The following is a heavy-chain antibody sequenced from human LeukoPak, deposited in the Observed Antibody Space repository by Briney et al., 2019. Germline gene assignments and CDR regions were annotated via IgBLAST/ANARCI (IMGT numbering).Heavy chain of an antibody. CDR2: ISGSGGST. D-gene: IGHD3-3*01. CDR1: GFTFSSYA. J-gene: IGHJ4*02. V-gene: IGHV3-23*01. Sequence: PGGSLRLSCAASGFTFSSYAMSWVRQAPGKGLEWVSAISGSGGSTYYADSVKGRFTISRDNSKNTLYLQMNSLRAEDTAVYYCAKDWQNYDFWSGSPVYWGQGTLVTVSS. CDR3: AKDWQNYDFWSGSPVY.